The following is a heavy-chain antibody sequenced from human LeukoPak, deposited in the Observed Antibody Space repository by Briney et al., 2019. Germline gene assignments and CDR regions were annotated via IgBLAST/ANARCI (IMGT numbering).Heavy chain of an antibody. CDR1: GGSISSRSYY. D-gene: IGHD6-6*01. V-gene: IGHV4-39*07. Sequence: PSETLSLTCTVSGGSISSRSYYWGWIRQPPGRGLEWIGKISDSGSTYYSPSFQGQVTISADKSISTAYLQWSSLKASDTAMYYCARQQSPSIAARRRPNYNYYYGMDVWGQGTTVTVSS. CDR2: ISDSGST. CDR3: ARQQSPSIAARRRPNYNYYYGMDV. J-gene: IGHJ6*02.